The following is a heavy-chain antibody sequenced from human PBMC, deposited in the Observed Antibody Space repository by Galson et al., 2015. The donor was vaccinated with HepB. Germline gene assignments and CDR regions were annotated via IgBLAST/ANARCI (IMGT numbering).Heavy chain of an antibody. CDR3: AKGAVATFYYYYMDV. J-gene: IGHJ6*03. CDR2: VSYDGRNK. CDR1: GFTFSTYA. Sequence: SLRLSCAAFGFTFSTYAMHWVRQAPGKGLEWLAVVSYDGRNKYYADSVKGRFTISRDNSKNTLYLQMDSLRTEDTAVYYCAKGAVATFYYYYMDVWGTGTTVTVSS. D-gene: IGHD4-23*01. V-gene: IGHV3-30*18.